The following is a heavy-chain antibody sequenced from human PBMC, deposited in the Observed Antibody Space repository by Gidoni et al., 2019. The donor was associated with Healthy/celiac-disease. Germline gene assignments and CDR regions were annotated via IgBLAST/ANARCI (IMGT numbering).Heavy chain of an antibody. V-gene: IGHV3-74*01. J-gene: IGHJ5*02. CDR1: GFTFSSFW. Sequence: EVQLVESGGGLVQPGGSLRLSCAASGFTFSSFWMHWVRQAPGKGLVWVSRINSDGSSTSYADSVKGLFTISRDNAKNTLYLQMNSLRAEDTAVYYCARGARKTVTVGTSPIYNWFDPWGQGTLVTVSS. D-gene: IGHD4-17*01. CDR3: ARGARKTVTVGTSPIYNWFDP. CDR2: INSDGSST.